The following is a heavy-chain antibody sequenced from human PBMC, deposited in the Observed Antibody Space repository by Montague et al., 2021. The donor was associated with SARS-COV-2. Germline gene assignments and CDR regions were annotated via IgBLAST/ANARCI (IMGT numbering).Heavy chain of an antibody. V-gene: IGHV4-39*01. CDR1: GVSLSSGLFY. D-gene: IGHD2-21*01. J-gene: IGHJ4*02. CDR2: IHNGGTT. Sequence: SETLSLTCTVSGVSLSSGLFYWGWIHQPPGKRLECIGSIHNGGTTTNNPSLNSRATLSADSSKNQFSLRLDSMTAADTAVYYCARHLAYCAGDCYPDYFDYWGLGTLVTVSS. CDR3: ARHLAYCAGDCYPDYFDY.